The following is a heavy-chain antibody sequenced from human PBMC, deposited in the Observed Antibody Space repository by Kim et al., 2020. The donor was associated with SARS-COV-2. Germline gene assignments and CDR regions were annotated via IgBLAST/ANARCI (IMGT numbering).Heavy chain of an antibody. Sequence: DGRITTYAESVKDVFTISRDNAKNTLYLQMNSLRAKDTAVYYCVRDSSATYWGQGTLVTGSS. CDR2: DGRIT. CDR3: VRDSSATY. J-gene: IGHJ4*02. V-gene: IGHV3-74*01.